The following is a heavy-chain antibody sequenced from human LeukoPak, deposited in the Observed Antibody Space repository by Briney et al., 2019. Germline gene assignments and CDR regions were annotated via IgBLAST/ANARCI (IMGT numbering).Heavy chain of an antibody. CDR3: ARLPNYYYGMDV. CDR2: IYYSGST. Sequence: SETLSLTCTVSGGSISSYYWSWIRQPPGKGLEWIGYIYYSGSTNYNPSLKSRVTISVDASKNQFSLKLSSVTAADTAVYYCARLPNYYYGMDVWGQGTTVTVSS. J-gene: IGHJ6*02. CDR1: GGSISSYY. V-gene: IGHV4-59*01.